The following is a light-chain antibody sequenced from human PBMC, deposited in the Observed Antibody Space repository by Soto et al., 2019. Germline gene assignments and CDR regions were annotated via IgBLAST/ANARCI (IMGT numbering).Light chain of an antibody. J-gene: IGKJ4*01. Sequence: DIQMTQSPSTLSASVGDRVTITCRASQSISSWLAWYQQKPGKAPKLLIHKASSLESGVPSRFSGSGSGTEFTLTISSLQPDDFATYYCQQYSSYPLTFGGGTKVEIK. CDR3: QQYSSYPLT. V-gene: IGKV1-5*03. CDR1: QSISSW. CDR2: KAS.